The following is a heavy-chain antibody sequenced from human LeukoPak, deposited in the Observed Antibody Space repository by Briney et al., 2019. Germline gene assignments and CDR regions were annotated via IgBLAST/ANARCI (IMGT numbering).Heavy chain of an antibody. J-gene: IGHJ3*02. CDR1: GASVSSYY. Sequence: SETLSLTCTVSGASVSSYYWSWIRQPPGKGLEWIANIYNSGNINYSPSLKSRVTISVDMSKNQFSLKLSSVTAADTALYYCARCTGYYRAFDIWGQGTMVSVSS. CDR3: ARCTGYYRAFDI. V-gene: IGHV4-59*02. CDR2: IYNSGNI. D-gene: IGHD3-9*01.